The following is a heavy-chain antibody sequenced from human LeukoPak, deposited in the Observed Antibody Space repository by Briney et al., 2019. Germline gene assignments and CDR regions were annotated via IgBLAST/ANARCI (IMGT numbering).Heavy chain of an antibody. CDR2: INPNSGGT. Sequence: ASVKVSCKASGYTFTGYYMHWVRQAPGQGLEWMGWINPNSGGTNYAQKFQGRVTMTRDTSISTAYMELSRLRSDDTAVYYCARWSHCSGGSCHGTMGYYFDYWGQGTLVTVSS. CDR1: GYTFTGYY. CDR3: ARWSHCSGGSCHGTMGYYFDY. J-gene: IGHJ4*02. V-gene: IGHV1-2*02. D-gene: IGHD2-15*01.